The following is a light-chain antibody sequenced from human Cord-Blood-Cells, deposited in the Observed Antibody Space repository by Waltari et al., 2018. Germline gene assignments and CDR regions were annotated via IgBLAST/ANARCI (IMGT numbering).Light chain of an antibody. CDR2: EVS. V-gene: IGLV2-23*02. CDR1: SSDVGSYNL. CDR3: CSYAGSSTLYV. J-gene: IGLJ1*01. Sequence: QSALTQPASVSGAPGQSITISCTAPSSDVGSYNLGSWYQQHQGKAPKLMIYEVSKRPSGVSNRFSGSKSGNTASLTIAGLQAEDEADYYCCSYAGSSTLYVFGTGTKVTVL.